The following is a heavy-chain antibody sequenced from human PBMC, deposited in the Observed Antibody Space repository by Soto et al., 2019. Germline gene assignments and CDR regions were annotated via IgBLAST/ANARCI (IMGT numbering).Heavy chain of an antibody. J-gene: IGHJ6*02. V-gene: IGHV1-69*06. CDR2: IIPIFGTA. CDR1: GGTFSSYS. Sequence: GASVNVSCKSSGGTFSSYSISWVRQAPGQGLECMGGIIPIFGTANYAQKFQGRVTITADKSTSTAYMELSSLRSEDTAVYYCARANYYYGSGSYHHYYYGMDVWGQGTTVTVSS. D-gene: IGHD3-10*01. CDR3: ARANYYYGSGSYHHYYYGMDV.